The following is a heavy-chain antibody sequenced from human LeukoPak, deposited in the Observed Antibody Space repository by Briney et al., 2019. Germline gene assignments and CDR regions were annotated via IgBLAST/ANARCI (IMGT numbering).Heavy chain of an antibody. D-gene: IGHD5-24*01. CDR2: IIPSGGST. CDR3: ARGQNKTRDVVDY. V-gene: IGHV1-46*01. CDR1: GGTFSSYA. Sequence: ASVKVSCKASGGTFSSYAISWVRQAPGQGLEWMGRIIPSGGSTSYAQKFQGRVTMTRDTSTSTVYMELSSLRSEDTAVCYCARGQNKTRDVVDYWGQGTLVTVSS. J-gene: IGHJ4*02.